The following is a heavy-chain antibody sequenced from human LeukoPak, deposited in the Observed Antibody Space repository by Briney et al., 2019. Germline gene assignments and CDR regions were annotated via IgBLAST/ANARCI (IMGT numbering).Heavy chain of an antibody. CDR1: GFTFSNFS. J-gene: IGHJ4*02. CDR3: AEAGGKVYCSGGSCLFDY. CDR2: ISRGSSPI. Sequence: PGGSLRLSCAASGFTFSNFSMNWVRQAPGKGLEWISYISRGSSPICYADSVKGRFTISRDNAKNSLCLQVNSLRAEDTALYYCAEAGGKVYCSGGSCLFDYWGQGTLVTVSS. V-gene: IGHV3-48*04. D-gene: IGHD2-15*01.